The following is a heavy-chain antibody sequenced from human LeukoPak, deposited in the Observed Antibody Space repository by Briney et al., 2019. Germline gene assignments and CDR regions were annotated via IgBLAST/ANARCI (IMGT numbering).Heavy chain of an antibody. CDR2: IIPIFGTT. CDR3: ARSYMATLIGQYYFDY. J-gene: IGHJ4*02. CDR1: GGTFNSYA. D-gene: IGHD5-24*01. Sequence: SVKVSCKASGGTFNSYALSWVRQAPGQGLEWMGGIIPIFGTTNYAQKFQGRVTITTDESTSTAYMELSSLRSEDTAVYYCARSYMATLIGQYYFDYWGQGTLVTVSS. V-gene: IGHV1-69*05.